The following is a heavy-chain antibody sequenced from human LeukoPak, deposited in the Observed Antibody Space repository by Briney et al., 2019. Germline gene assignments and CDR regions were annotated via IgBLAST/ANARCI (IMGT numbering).Heavy chain of an antibody. D-gene: IGHD3-22*01. V-gene: IGHV4-31*03. CDR3: ARAPALYYYDSSGYVDY. J-gene: IGHJ4*02. CDR1: GGSISSGGYY. Sequence: SQTLSLTRTVSGGSISSGGYYWSWIRQHPGKGLEWIGYIYYSGSTYYNPSLKSRVTISVDTSKNQFSLKLSSVTAADTAVYYCARAPALYYYDSSGYVDYWGQGTLVTVSS. CDR2: IYYSGST.